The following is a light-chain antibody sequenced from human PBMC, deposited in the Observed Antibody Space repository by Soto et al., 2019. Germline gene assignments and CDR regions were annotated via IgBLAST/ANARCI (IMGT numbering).Light chain of an antibody. J-gene: IGKJ3*01. V-gene: IGKV1-33*01. CDR3: QHFDSPPRS. CDR2: DAS. Sequence: DIQMTQSPASLSASVGDRVTLTCKASQDISSYLYWYQQKLGNAPQRLIYDASNMETAVPSRFSGSGSGTHFTFTITSLQPEDIATYYCQHFDSPPRSFGHGTKVHIK. CDR1: QDISSY.